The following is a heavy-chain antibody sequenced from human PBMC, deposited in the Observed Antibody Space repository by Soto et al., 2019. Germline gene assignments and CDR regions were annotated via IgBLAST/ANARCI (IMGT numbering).Heavy chain of an antibody. V-gene: IGHV3-23*01. J-gene: IGHJ4*02. CDR1: GFTFSSYA. CDR3: AKDRPIYYDSSGYYSFGY. D-gene: IGHD3-22*01. CDR2: ISGSGGST. Sequence: EVQLLESGGGLVQPGGSLRLSCAASGFTFSSYAMSWVRQAPGKGLEWVSAISGSGGSTYYADSVKGRFTISRDNSKNTVXLQMNSLSAEDTAVYYCAKDRPIYYDSSGYYSFGYWGQGTLVTVSS.